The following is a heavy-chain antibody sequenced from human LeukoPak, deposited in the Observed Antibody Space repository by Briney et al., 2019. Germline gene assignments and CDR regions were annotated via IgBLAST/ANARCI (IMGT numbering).Heavy chain of an antibody. J-gene: IGHJ4*02. Sequence: GGSLRLSCAASGFTFSSYGMTWVRQAPGKGLEWVSSISATGGGTYYADSVKGRFTISRDNSKNTLYLQMNSLRAEDTAVYYCAKDRPYSSSWYGAGDYRGQGTLVTVSS. CDR2: ISATGGGT. CDR1: GFTFSSYG. CDR3: AKDRPYSSSWYGAGDY. V-gene: IGHV3-23*01. D-gene: IGHD6-13*01.